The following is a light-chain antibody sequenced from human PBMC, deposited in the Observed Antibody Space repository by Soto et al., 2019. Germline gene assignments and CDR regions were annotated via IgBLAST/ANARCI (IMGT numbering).Light chain of an antibody. CDR3: QQYNNWPPAT. Sequence: EIVMTQSPATLSVSPGERAALSCRASQSVSSKLAWYQQKPGQAPRLLIYRASTRATDIPARFSGSGSGTEFTLTISSLQSEDFAVYYCQQYNNWPPATFGQGTKVHI. V-gene: IGKV3-15*01. CDR1: QSVSSK. CDR2: RAS. J-gene: IGKJ1*01.